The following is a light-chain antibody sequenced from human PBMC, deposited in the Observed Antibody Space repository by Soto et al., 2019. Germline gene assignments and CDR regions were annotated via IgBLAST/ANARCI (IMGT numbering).Light chain of an antibody. J-gene: IGKJ2*01. V-gene: IGKV3-20*01. Sequence: EIVLTQSPGTLSLSPGERGTLSCRASQSVSSSYFAWYQQRPGRAPRLLIYATSIRATGVPDRFSGSGSGTDFTLTISRLEPEDFAVYYCQHYGSSPSYIFGPGAKLEI. CDR2: ATS. CDR1: QSVSSSY. CDR3: QHYGSSPSYI.